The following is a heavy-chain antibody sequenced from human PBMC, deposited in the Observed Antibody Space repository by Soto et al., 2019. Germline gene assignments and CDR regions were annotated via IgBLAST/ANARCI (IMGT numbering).Heavy chain of an antibody. V-gene: IGHV1-2*02. CDR2: INPNSGGT. CDR1: GYTFTGYY. D-gene: IGHD6-13*01. CDR3: ARDLAYIAAAGTGDY. J-gene: IGHJ4*02. Sequence: ASVKVSCKASGYTFTGYYMHWVRQAPGQGLEWMGWINPNSGGTNYAQKFQGRVTMTRDTSISTAYMELSRLRSDDTAVYYCARDLAYIAAAGTGDYWGQGTLVIVSS.